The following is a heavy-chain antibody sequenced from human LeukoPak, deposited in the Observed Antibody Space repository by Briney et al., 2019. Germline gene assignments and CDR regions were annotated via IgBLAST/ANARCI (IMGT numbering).Heavy chain of an antibody. Sequence: PGRSLRLSCATIGFTFSNYGMHWVRQAPDKGLEWVAVIWHDGSNKYYADSVKGRFTVSRDNSKNTLYLQMNSLRAEDTAVYYCANNFDYWGQGTLVTVSS. CDR1: GFTFSNYG. J-gene: IGHJ4*02. CDR2: IWHDGSNK. V-gene: IGHV3-33*03. CDR3: ANNFDY.